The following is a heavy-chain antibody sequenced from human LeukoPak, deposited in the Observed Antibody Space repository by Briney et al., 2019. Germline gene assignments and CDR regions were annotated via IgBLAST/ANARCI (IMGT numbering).Heavy chain of an antibody. V-gene: IGHV4-59*01. CDR1: GDSISSYY. J-gene: IGHJ4*02. CDR3: ARSLYGSNWSHFNF. Sequence: SSETLSLTCTVSGDSISSYYWSWIRQPPGKGLEWIGYIYYSGNTDYNPSLKSRVTISVDRSKNQFSLQLTSVTAADTAVYYCARSLYGSNWSHFNFWGQGTLVTVSS. D-gene: IGHD4-11*01. CDR2: IYYSGNT.